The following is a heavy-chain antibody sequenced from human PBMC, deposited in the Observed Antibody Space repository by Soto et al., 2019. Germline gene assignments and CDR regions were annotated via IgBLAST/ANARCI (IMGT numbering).Heavy chain of an antibody. Sequence: PGESLKISCKGSGYSFTSYWISWVRQMPGKGLEWMGRIDPSDSYTNYSPSFQGHVTISADKSISTAYLQWSSLKASDTAMYYCARVSGQLVPLPDRYGMDVWGQGTTVTVSS. CDR2: IDPSDSYT. J-gene: IGHJ6*02. V-gene: IGHV5-10-1*01. CDR3: ARVSGQLVPLPDRYGMDV. D-gene: IGHD6-6*01. CDR1: GYSFTSYW.